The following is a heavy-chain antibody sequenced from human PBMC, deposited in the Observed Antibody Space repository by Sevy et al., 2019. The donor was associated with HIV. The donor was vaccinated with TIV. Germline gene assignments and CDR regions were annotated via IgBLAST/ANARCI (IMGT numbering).Heavy chain of an antibody. D-gene: IGHD3-22*01. CDR1: GFTFSSYP. J-gene: IGHJ4*02. CDR3: GRAREMGNYYDSSGSIDY. V-gene: IGHV3-30*04. CDR2: ISYDGSKK. Sequence: GGSLRLSCAASGFTFSSYPMHWVRQAPGKGLEWVAVISYDGSKKYYADSVKGRLTISRDNSKNTLYVQRNSLRAEDTAVFYCGRAREMGNYYDSSGSIDYWGQGTLVTVSS.